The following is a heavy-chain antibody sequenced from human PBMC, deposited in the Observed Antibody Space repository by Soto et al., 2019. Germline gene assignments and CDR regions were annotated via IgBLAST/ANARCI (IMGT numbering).Heavy chain of an antibody. V-gene: IGHV4-4*02. CDR1: GGSITSSNW. Sequence: ASETLSLTCAVSGGSITSSNWWTWVRQPPGRGLEWIGEIYHSGSTNYNPSLKSRVTISVDTSKNQFSLKLSSVTAADTAVYYCARAEVVVYGDYKIDYWGQGTLVTVSS. J-gene: IGHJ4*02. CDR2: IYHSGST. CDR3: ARAEVVVYGDYKIDY. D-gene: IGHD4-17*01.